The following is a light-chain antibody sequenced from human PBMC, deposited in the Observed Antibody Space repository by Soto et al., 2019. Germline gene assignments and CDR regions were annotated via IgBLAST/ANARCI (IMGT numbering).Light chain of an antibody. Sequence: QSVLTQPASVSGSPGQSITISCTGTSSDVGGYNYVSWYQHHPGKAPKLMIFDVSSRPSGVSNRFSGSKSGNTASLTISGLQPEDEADYYCSSYTTSNTRQIVFGTGTKVTAL. CDR2: DVS. CDR3: SSYTTSNTRQIV. CDR1: SSDVGGYNY. J-gene: IGLJ1*01. V-gene: IGLV2-14*03.